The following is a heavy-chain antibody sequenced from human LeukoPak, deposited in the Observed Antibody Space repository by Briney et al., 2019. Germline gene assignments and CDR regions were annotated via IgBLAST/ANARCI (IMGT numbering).Heavy chain of an antibody. CDR2: ISASSKYI. D-gene: IGHD6-13*01. CDR3: AKDIGDSSSWYVVDYGMDV. Sequence: GGSLRLPCEASGFTFSTYGMDWVRQAPGKGLEWVSSISASSKYIWYADSVKSRFTISRDNAKNSLYLQMNSLRAEDTALYYCAKDIGDSSSWYVVDYGMDVWGQGTTVTVSS. CDR1: GFTFSTYG. V-gene: IGHV3-21*04. J-gene: IGHJ6*02.